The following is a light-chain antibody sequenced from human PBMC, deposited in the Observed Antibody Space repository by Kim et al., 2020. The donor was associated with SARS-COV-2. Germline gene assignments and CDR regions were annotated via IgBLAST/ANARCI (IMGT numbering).Light chain of an antibody. J-gene: IGLJ3*02. Sequence: GKTARITCGGNNIGSKSVHGYQQKPGQAPVLVIYYDSDRPSGIPERFSGSNSGNTATLTISRVEAGDEADYYCQVWDSSGDHPNWVFGGGTQLTVL. CDR2: YDS. CDR1: NIGSKS. CDR3: QVWDSSGDHPNWV. V-gene: IGLV3-21*04.